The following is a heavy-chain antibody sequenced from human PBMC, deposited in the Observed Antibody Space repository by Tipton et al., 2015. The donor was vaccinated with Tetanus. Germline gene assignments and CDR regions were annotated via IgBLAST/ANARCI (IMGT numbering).Heavy chain of an antibody. CDR1: GFTFNGYG. D-gene: IGHD3-3*01. V-gene: IGHV3-33*01. CDR3: ARERSLEWLGPVDS. Sequence: SGFTFNGYGMHWVLQAPGYGLEWLALVCYDGSQQYYADSVKSRFTISRDNTKNTVDLQMSNLRGEDTAVYYSARERSLEWLGPVDSWDQGPLVAVS. CDR2: VCYDGSQQ. J-gene: IGHJ4*02.